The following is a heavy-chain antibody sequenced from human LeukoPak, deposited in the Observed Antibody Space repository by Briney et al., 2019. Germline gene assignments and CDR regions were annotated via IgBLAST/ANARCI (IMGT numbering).Heavy chain of an antibody. CDR1: ADTFSRYA. V-gene: IGHV1-69*06. CDR3: GTGPYTSDRSGFYYYYMDV. Sequence: SVKVSCKTSADTFSRYALNWVRQAPGQGLEWMGRIVPMLETAHYAPRFQGRVTITADRSTTTGYMELRHLTSDDAAVYFCGTGPYTSDRSGFYYYYMDVWGKGTTVTVSS. D-gene: IGHD1-14*01. CDR2: IVPMLETA. J-gene: IGHJ6*03.